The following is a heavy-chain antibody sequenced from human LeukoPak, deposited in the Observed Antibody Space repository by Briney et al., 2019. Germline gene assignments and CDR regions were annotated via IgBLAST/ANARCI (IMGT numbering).Heavy chain of an antibody. CDR1: GFSFDDYS. V-gene: IGHV3-53*01. CDR3: ARDSSSFPNYFDY. Sequence: PGGSLRLSCVGSGFSFDDYSMNWVRQAPGQGLEWVSLIYSSGSTFYADSVQGRFIISRDDSKNTLYLQMNSLRAEDTAMYYCARDSSSFPNYFDYWGQGTLVTVSS. J-gene: IGHJ4*02. CDR2: IYSSGST.